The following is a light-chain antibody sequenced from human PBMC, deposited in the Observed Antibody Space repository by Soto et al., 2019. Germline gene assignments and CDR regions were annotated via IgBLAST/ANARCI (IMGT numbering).Light chain of an antibody. Sequence: EIVLTQSPGTLSLSPGERATLSCRASQSVSSSYLAWYQQKPGQAPRLLIYGASSRATGIPDRFSGSGSGTDFTLTISRLEPEDFAVYYCQKYGSSQWTFGQETKVDI. CDR2: GAS. CDR1: QSVSSSY. CDR3: QKYGSSQWT. V-gene: IGKV3-20*01. J-gene: IGKJ1*01.